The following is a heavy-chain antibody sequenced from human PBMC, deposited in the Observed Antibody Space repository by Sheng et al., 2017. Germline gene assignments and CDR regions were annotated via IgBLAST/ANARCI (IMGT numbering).Heavy chain of an antibody. CDR1: ADTFNNLA. J-gene: IGHJ5*02. CDR3: ARLWGNVVATNWFDP. Sequence: QVHLVQSGTEVMKPGSSLKVSCEISADTFNNLANSWLRQAPGQGLEWMGGIIPSLGIANSAQRFQGRVTITADKSTSTVYMDLSSLRSEDTAVYYCARLWGNVVATNWFDPWGQGTLVTVSS. V-gene: IGHV1-69*10. D-gene: IGHD5-12*01. CDR2: IIPSLGIA.